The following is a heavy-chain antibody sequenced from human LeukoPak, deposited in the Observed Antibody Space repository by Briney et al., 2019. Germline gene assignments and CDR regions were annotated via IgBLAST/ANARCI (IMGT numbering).Heavy chain of an antibody. CDR3: ARDRGDGYNSRFDP. J-gene: IGHJ5*02. CDR1: GFTVSSNY. Sequence: SGGSLRLSCAASGFTVSSNYMSWVRQAPGKGLEWVSVIYSGGSTYYADSVKGRFTISRDNSKNTLYLQMNSLRAEDTAVYYCARDRGDGYNSRFDPWGQGTLVTVSS. CDR2: IYSGGST. V-gene: IGHV3-66*01. D-gene: IGHD5-24*01.